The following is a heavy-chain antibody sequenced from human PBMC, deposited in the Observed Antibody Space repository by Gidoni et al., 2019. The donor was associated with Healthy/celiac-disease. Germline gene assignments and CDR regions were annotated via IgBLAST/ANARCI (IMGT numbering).Heavy chain of an antibody. CDR3: ERWYDCSSTSCYERWVDY. Sequence: VLLVVSGGGLVKPGGSLILSCAASGFTLSSYSMNWVRHAPGKGLEWVSSMRSRSSYRYYADSVKGRFTIARDNAKNSLYLQMNSLRTENTTVYYCERWYDCSSTSCYERWVDYRGQGTLVTVSS. D-gene: IGHD2-2*01. CDR2: MRSRSSYR. CDR1: GFTLSSYS. J-gene: IGHJ4*02. V-gene: IGHV3-21*01.